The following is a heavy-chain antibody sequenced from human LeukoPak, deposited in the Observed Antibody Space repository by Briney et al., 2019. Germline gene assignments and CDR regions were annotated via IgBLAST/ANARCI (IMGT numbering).Heavy chain of an antibody. CDR1: GFTFSSYW. V-gene: IGHV3-7*01. CDR2: IKQDGSEK. Sequence: GGSLRLSCAASGFTFSSYWMSWVRQAPGKGLEWVANIKQDGSEKYYVDSVKGRFTISRDNAKNSLYLQMNSLRAEDTAVYYCARDDPYDSSGIIDYWGQGTLVTVSS. CDR3: ARDDPYDSSGIIDY. J-gene: IGHJ4*02. D-gene: IGHD3-22*01.